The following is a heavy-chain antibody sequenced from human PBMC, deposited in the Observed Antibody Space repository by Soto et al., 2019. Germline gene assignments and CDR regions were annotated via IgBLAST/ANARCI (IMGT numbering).Heavy chain of an antibody. Sequence: GGSLRLSCAASGFTFSDHYMDWVRQAPGKGLEWVGRIRNKVNSYTTEYAASVKGRFTISRDDSKNSLHLQMNSLKTEDTAVYYCARVGTSNYDSFDFWXHGTSVTVSS. V-gene: IGHV3-72*01. J-gene: IGHJ4*01. CDR1: GFTFSDHY. D-gene: IGHD4-4*01. CDR2: IRNKVNSYTT. CDR3: ARVGTSNYDSFDF.